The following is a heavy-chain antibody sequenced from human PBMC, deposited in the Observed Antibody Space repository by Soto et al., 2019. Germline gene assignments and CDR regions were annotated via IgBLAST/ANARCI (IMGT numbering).Heavy chain of an antibody. D-gene: IGHD5-18*01. Sequence: QVQLVQSGAEVKKPGSSVKFSCKASGGTFSSYAISWVRPAPGQGLEWMGGIITIFGTANYAQKFQGRVTITADESTSTAYMELSSLRSEDTAVYYCARLRRIQLWCHHPGGMDVWGQGTTVTVSS. CDR3: ARLRRIQLWCHHPGGMDV. CDR1: GGTFSSYA. J-gene: IGHJ6*02. CDR2: IITIFGTA. V-gene: IGHV1-69*01.